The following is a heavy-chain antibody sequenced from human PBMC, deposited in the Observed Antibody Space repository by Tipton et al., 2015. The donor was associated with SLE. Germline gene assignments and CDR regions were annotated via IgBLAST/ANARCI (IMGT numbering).Heavy chain of an antibody. CDR1: GGSISSDY. CDR3: ARGPALYYGLDV. CDR2: IFYTGST. Sequence: TLSLTCTVSGGSISSDYWTWIRQPPGKGLEWIGSIFYTGSTTYNPSLKSRLTMSVDTPKNQFSLKLTSVTAADTAVYYCARGPALYYGLDVWGQGTTVTVSS. V-gene: IGHV4-59*01. D-gene: IGHD6-25*01. J-gene: IGHJ6*02.